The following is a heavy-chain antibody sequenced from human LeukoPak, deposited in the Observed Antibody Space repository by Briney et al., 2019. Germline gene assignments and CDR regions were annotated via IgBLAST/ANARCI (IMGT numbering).Heavy chain of an antibody. J-gene: IGHJ6*03. D-gene: IGHD1-26*01. V-gene: IGHV1-2*02. CDR1: GYTFTGYY. Sequence: ASVKVSCKASGYTFTGYYMHWVRQAPGQGLEWMGWINPNSGGTTYAQKFQGRVTMTRDTSISTAYMELSRLRSDDTAVYYCARLMGYYYYMDVWGKGTTVTVSS. CDR2: INPNSGGT. CDR3: ARLMGYYYYMDV.